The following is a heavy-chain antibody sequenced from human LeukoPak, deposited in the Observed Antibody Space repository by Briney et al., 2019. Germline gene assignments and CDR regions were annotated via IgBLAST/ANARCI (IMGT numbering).Heavy chain of an antibody. Sequence: SETLSLTCTVSGGSISSSSYYWGWIRQPPGKGLEWIGSIYYSGSTYYNPSLKSRVTISVDTSKNQFSLELSSVTAADTAVYYCARQTAAAGDPDYWGQGTLVTVSS. J-gene: IGHJ4*02. CDR2: IYYSGST. D-gene: IGHD6-13*01. V-gene: IGHV4-39*01. CDR1: GGSISSSSYY. CDR3: ARQTAAAGDPDY.